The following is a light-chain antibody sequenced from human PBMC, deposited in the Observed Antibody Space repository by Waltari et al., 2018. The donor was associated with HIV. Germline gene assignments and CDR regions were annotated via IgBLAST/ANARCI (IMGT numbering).Light chain of an antibody. CDR2: RTA. V-gene: IGLV10-54*01. CDR3: SAWDSRLSAWM. CDR1: SDNVGNQG. J-gene: IGLJ3*02. Sequence: QAGLTQPSSVSKGLKETATLTCTGNSDNVGNQGAAWLQQHQGQPPKLSSHRTAKRPSGMSERFSASRSGNTSSLTISGLQPEDEGDYYCSAWDSRLSAWMFGGGTKLTVL.